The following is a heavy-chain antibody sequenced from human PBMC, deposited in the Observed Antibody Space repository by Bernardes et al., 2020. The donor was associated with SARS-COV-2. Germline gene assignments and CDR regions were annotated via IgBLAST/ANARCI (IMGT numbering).Heavy chain of an antibody. D-gene: IGHD6-13*01. CDR3: AAPLRAASPLNAFDI. CDR2: IVVGRGNT. J-gene: IGHJ3*02. V-gene: IGHV1-58*01. Sequence: SVKVSCKASGFTFTRSAVQWVRQARGQRLEWIGWIVVGRGNTNYAQKFQERVTIIRDMSTSTAYMELSSLGSEDTAVYYCAAPLRAASPLNAFDIWGQGTMVTVYS. CDR1: GFTFTRSA.